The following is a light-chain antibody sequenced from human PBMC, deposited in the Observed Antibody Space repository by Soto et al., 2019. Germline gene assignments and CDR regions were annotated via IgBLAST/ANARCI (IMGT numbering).Light chain of an antibody. Sequence: EILMTQSPATRSVSPGERATLSCRSSQSVSSKLAWYQQKPGQAPRPLIYGASTRATGIPARFSGSGSGTEFTLTINSLKSEDFALYYCQQYNNWPRTFGQGTKVDIK. CDR3: QQYNNWPRT. V-gene: IGKV3D-15*01. CDR2: GAS. J-gene: IGKJ1*01. CDR1: QSVSSK.